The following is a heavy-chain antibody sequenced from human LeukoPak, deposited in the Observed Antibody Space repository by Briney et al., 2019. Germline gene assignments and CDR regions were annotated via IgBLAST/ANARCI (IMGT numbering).Heavy chain of an antibody. CDR1: GFTLSNFW. D-gene: IGHD3-16*01. Sequence: GGSLRLSCAASGFTLSNFWMHWVRQAPGKGLEWVASINHNGNVNYYVDSVKGRFTISRDNAKNPLYLQMSNLRAEDTAVYFCARGGGLDVWGQGATVTVSS. CDR3: ARGGGLDV. CDR2: INHNGNVN. J-gene: IGHJ6*02. V-gene: IGHV3-7*03.